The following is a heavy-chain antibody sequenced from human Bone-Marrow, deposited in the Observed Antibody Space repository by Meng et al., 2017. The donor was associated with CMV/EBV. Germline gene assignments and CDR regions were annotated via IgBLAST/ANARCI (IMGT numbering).Heavy chain of an antibody. D-gene: IGHD2-21*01. Sequence: GGSLRLSCEASGFTFGDFWMNWVRQAPGKGLEWVANIKKDGSEKFYVDSVKGRFTISRDNAKNTLYLQMNSLRADDTAVYYCFMGHYSGAWGQGTPVTGSS. V-gene: IGHV3-7*01. CDR3: FMGHYSGA. CDR2: IKKDGSEK. J-gene: IGHJ5*02. CDR1: GFTFGDFW.